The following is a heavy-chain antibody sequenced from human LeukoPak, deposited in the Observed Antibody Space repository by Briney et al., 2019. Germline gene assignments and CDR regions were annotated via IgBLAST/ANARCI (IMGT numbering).Heavy chain of an antibody. V-gene: IGHV3-48*03. CDR2: ISSSGSTI. J-gene: IGHJ4*02. CDR1: GFTFGSYE. Sequence: GGSLRLSCAASGFTFGSYEMNWVRQAPGKGLEWVSYISSSGSTIYYADSVKGRFTISRDNAKNSLYLQMNSLRAEDTAVYYCARTKWLEAIDYWGQGTLVTVSS. CDR3: ARTKWLEAIDY. D-gene: IGHD6-19*01.